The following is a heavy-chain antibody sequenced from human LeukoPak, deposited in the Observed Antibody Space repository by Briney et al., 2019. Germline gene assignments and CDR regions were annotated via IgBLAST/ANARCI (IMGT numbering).Heavy chain of an antibody. CDR2: IYYSGST. CDR1: GGSFSGYY. V-gene: IGHV4-34*01. Sequence: PSETLSLTCAVYGGSFSGYYWSWIRQPPGKGLEWIGSIYYSGSTYYNPSLKSRVTISVDTSKNQFSLKLSSVTAADTAVYYCARPYYDLSNAFDIWGQGTMVTVSS. CDR3: ARPYYDLSNAFDI. D-gene: IGHD3-3*01. J-gene: IGHJ3*02.